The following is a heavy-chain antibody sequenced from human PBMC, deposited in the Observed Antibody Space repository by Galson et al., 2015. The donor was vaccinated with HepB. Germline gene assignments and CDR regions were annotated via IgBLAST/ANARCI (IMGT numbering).Heavy chain of an antibody. CDR2: IIPILGIA. Sequence: SVKVSCKASGGTFSSYTISWVRQAPGQGLEWMGRIIPILGIANYAQKSQGRVTITADKSTSTAYMELSSLRSEDTAVYYCARGGSGSQLFGAFDIWGQGTMVTVSS. V-gene: IGHV1-69*02. CDR3: ARGGSGSQLFGAFDI. J-gene: IGHJ3*02. CDR1: GGTFSSYT. D-gene: IGHD3-10*01.